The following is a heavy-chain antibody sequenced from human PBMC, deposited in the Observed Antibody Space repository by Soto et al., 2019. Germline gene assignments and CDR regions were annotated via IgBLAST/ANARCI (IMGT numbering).Heavy chain of an antibody. J-gene: IGHJ4*02. CDR2: IYYSGST. D-gene: IGHD3-9*01. V-gene: IGHV4-39*01. Sequence: QLQLQESGPGLVKPSETLSLTCTVSGGSISSSSYYWGWIRQPPGKGLEWIGSIYYSGSTYYNPSLKSRVTISVDTSKSQFSLKLSSVTAADTAVYYCARHEGGYDILTGYRIDYWGQGTLVTVSS. CDR1: GGSISSSSYY. CDR3: ARHEGGYDILTGYRIDY.